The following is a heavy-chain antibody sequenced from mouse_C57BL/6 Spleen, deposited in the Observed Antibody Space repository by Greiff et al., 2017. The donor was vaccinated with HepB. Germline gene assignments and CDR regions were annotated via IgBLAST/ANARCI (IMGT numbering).Heavy chain of an antibody. D-gene: IGHD3-2*02. CDR1: GYTFTSYW. J-gene: IGHJ4*01. CDR2: IDPSDSYT. Sequence: QVQLQQPGAELVKPGASVKLSCKASGYTFTSYWMQWVKQRPGQGLEWIGEIDPSDSYTNYNQKFKGKATLTVDTSSSTAYMQLSSLTSEDSAVYYCASFDSSGSYYYAMDYWGQGTSVTVSS. CDR3: ASFDSSGSYYYAMDY. V-gene: IGHV1-50*01.